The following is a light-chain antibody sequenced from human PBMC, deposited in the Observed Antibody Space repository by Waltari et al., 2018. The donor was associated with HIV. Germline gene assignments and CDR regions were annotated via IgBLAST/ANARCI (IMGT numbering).Light chain of an antibody. Sequence: QSALTQPASVSGSPGQSITISCTGTTSAVGGYQYVSWYQQHPGKAPKLMIYEVTNRPSGVSFRFSGSKSGNTASLTISGLQAEDEADYFCTSYTSRNTRVFGTGTKVTVL. CDR2: EVT. J-gene: IGLJ1*01. CDR3: TSYTSRNTRV. CDR1: TSAVGGYQY. V-gene: IGLV2-14*01.